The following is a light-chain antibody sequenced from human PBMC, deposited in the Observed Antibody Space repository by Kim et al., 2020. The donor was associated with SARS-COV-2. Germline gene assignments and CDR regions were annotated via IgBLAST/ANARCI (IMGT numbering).Light chain of an antibody. Sequence: RGQSIPISCTGSSSDVGADHYVSWYRHHPGKAPKLLIYDVSLRPSGISNRFSGSKSGNTASLTISGLQAEDEADYYCSTYTDSVKFGGGTQLTVL. CDR3: STYTDSVK. CDR1: SSDVGADHY. J-gene: IGLJ3*02. CDR2: DVS. V-gene: IGLV2-14*03.